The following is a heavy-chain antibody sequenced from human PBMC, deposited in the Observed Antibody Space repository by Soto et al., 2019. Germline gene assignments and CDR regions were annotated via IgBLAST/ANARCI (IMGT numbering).Heavy chain of an antibody. V-gene: IGHV3-7*03. Sequence: AGGSLRLSCTASGFMFGSYWMTWVRHAPGKGLQWVANIKRDGSEKYYVDFVKGRFTISRDNADNSVFLDMNNLRVDDTATYYCARVRATDYEIDYWGQGALVTVSS. J-gene: IGHJ4*02. CDR2: IKRDGSEK. CDR1: GFMFGSYW. CDR3: ARVRATDYEIDY. D-gene: IGHD4-17*01.